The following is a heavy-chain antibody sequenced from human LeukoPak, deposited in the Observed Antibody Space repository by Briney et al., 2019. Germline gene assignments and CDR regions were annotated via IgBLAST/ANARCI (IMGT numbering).Heavy chain of an antibody. CDR2: LNPNSGDT. Sequence: GASVKVSCKASGYTFTDCYMHWVRQTPGQGLECVGWLNPNSGDTNYAQKFQGRVSMTRDSSISTAYMDLSDLRSDDTAVYSCARGRNIEMTTMSGGSDYWGQGTLVTVSS. CDR3: ARGRNIEMTTMSGGSDY. J-gene: IGHJ4*02. D-gene: IGHD5-24*01. V-gene: IGHV1-2*02. CDR1: GYTFTDCY.